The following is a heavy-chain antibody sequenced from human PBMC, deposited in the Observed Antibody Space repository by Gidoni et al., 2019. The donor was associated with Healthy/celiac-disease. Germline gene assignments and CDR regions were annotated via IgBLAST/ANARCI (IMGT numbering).Heavy chain of an antibody. Sequence: QVQLVQSGAEVKKPGSSVKVYCKASGYTFTSYGISWVRQAPGQGLEWMGWISAYNGNTNYARKLQGRVTMTKETTTSTAYMAVWSLRTDDTAVYYCARDPRDAFDIWGQGTMVTVSS. V-gene: IGHV1-18*01. CDR2: ISAYNGNT. CDR1: GYTFTSYG. J-gene: IGHJ3*02. CDR3: ARDPRDAFDI.